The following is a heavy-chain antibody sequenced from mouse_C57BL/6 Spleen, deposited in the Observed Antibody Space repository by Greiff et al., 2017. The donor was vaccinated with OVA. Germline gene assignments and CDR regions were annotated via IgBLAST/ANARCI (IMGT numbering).Heavy chain of an antibody. Sequence: QVQLQQPGAELVKPGASVKMSCKASGYTFTSYWITWVKQRPGQGLEWIGDIYPGSGSTNYNEKFKSKATLTVDTSSSTAYMQLSSLTSEDSAVYYGARDGYGVGPRFAYWGQGTLVTVSA. CDR2: IYPGSGST. CDR1: GYTFTSYW. D-gene: IGHD2-2*01. J-gene: IGHJ3*01. V-gene: IGHV1-55*01. CDR3: ARDGYGVGPRFAY.